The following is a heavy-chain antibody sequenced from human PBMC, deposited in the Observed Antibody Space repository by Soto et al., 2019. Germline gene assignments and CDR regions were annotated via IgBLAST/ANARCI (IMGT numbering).Heavy chain of an antibody. D-gene: IGHD2-15*01. V-gene: IGHV3-30*03. CDR1: GLTFSSYG. J-gene: IGHJ4*02. CDR3: ASRVVVAATAYFFDY. CDR2: ISYDGSNK. Sequence: PGGSLRLSCAASGLTFSSYGMHWVRQAPGKGLEWVAVISYDGSNKYYADSVKGRFTISRDNSKNALYLQMNSLRAEDTAVYYCASRVVVAATAYFFDYWGQGTLVTVSS.